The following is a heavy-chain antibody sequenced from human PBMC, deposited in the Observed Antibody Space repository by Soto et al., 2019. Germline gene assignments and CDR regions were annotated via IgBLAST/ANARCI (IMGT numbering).Heavy chain of an antibody. J-gene: IGHJ4*02. CDR2: IIPIFGTA. CDR3: ARRSGYGDYVYFDY. V-gene: IGHV1-69*06. D-gene: IGHD4-17*01. CDR1: GGTFSSYA. Sequence: SVQVSCKASGGTFSSYAISWVRQAPGQGLEWMGGIIPIFGTANYAQKFQGRVTITADKSTSTAYMELSSLRSEDTAVYYCARRSGYGDYVYFDYWGQGTLVTVSS.